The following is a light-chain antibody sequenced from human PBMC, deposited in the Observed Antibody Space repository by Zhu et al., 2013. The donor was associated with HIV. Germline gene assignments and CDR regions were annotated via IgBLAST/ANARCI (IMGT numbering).Light chain of an antibody. CDR3: SSHAGSIPVV. CDR2: EVS. CDR1: SSDVGGCNY. V-gene: IGLV2-8*01. Sequence: QSALTQPASVSGSPGQSVTISCTGTSSDVGGCNYVSWYQQHPGKAPKLIIYEVSKRPSGVPDRFSGSKSGNMAFLTVSGLQAEDEADYYCSSHAGSIPVVFGGGTKLTVL. J-gene: IGLJ2*01.